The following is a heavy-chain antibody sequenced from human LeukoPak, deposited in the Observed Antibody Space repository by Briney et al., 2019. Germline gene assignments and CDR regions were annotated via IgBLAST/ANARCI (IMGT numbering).Heavy chain of an antibody. Sequence: ASVKVSCKASGYTFTSYGISWVRQAPGQGLEWMGWIRAYNGNTNYAQKLQGRVTMTTDTSTSTAYMELRSLRSDDTAVYYCARDSSYTNYFDYWGQGTLVTVSS. CDR3: ARDSSYTNYFDY. J-gene: IGHJ4*02. CDR2: IRAYNGNT. CDR1: GYTFTSYG. V-gene: IGHV1-18*01. D-gene: IGHD2-2*02.